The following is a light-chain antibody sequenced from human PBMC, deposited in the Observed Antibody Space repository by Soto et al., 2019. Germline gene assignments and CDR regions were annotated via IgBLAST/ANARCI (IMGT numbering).Light chain of an antibody. CDR2: VDN. CDR1: SSNIGINT. CDR3: QSYDSSLSGYV. Sequence: QSVLTQPPSASGTPGQRVTISCSGSSSNIGINTVNWYQQLSGTAPKVLIYVDNQRPSGVPDRFSGSKSGTSASLAIAGLQAEDEGDYYCQSYDSSLSGYVFGTGTKVTVL. J-gene: IGLJ1*01. V-gene: IGLV1-44*01.